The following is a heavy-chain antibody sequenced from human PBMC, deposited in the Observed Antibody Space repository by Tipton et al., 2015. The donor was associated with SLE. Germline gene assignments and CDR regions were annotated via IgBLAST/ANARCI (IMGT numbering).Heavy chain of an antibody. CDR2: IYYSGST. V-gene: IGHV4-31*03. Sequence: TLSLTCTVSGGSISSGGYYWSWIRQHPGKGLEWIGYIYYSGSTNYNPSLKSRVTISVDTSKNQFSLKLSSVTAADTAVYYCARGGPYYYGSGSSPAEYFQYWGQGTLVTVSS. D-gene: IGHD3-10*01. CDR1: GGSISSGGYY. CDR3: ARGGPYYYGSGSSPAEYFQY. J-gene: IGHJ1*01.